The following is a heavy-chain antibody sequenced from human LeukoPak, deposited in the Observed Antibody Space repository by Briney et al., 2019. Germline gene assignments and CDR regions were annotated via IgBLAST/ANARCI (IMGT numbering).Heavy chain of an antibody. V-gene: IGHV3-23*01. D-gene: IGHD3-22*01. CDR1: RFTFNNYA. J-gene: IGHJ3*02. Sequence: PGGSLRLSCAASRFTFNNYAMSWVRQAPGKGLEWVSGISGSGGSTYYADSVKGRFTISRDNSKNTLYLQMNSLRAEDTAVYYCARGPNRWGSGYSDDAFDIWGQGTMVTVSS. CDR3: ARGPNRWGSGYSDDAFDI. CDR2: ISGSGGST.